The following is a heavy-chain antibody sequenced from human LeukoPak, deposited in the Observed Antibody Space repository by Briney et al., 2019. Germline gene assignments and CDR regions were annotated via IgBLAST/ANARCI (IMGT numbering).Heavy chain of an antibody. CDR2: VYYRGNT. CDR3: ARDLVVAAPRTRAY. CDR1: GGSISNSSYH. D-gene: IGHD2-2*01. V-gene: IGHV4-39*02. Sequence: KPSETLSLTCTVSGGSISNSSYHWGWIRQPPGKGLEWIGSVYYRGNTYYNASLKSRVSISVDTSKNQFSLKLTSVTAADTAVYYCARDLVVAAPRTRAYWGQGTMVTVSS. J-gene: IGHJ4*02.